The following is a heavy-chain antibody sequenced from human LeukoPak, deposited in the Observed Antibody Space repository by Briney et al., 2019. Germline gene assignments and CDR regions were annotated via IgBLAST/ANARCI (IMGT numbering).Heavy chain of an antibody. CDR1: GFSFSTYA. Sequence: PGGSLRLSCAASGFSFSTYAMPWVRQAPSKGLEWVAFIRYDGGKKYYVDSVKGRFTISRDNSKNTLYLQMNSLRPEDTAVYYCAKDGPRRDGYNDHWGQGTLVTVSS. J-gene: IGHJ4*02. CDR3: AKDGPRRDGYNDH. V-gene: IGHV3-30*02. CDR2: IRYDGGKK. D-gene: IGHD5-24*01.